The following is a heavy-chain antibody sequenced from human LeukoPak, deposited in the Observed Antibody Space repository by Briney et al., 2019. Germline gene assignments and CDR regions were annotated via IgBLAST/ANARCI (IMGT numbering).Heavy chain of an antibody. Sequence: GGSLRLSCAASGFTVSSNYMSWVRQAPGKGLEWVSVIYSGGSTYYADSVKGRFTISRDNSKNTLYLQMNSLRAEDTAVYYCARAITMVRGLIYYGMDVWGQGTTVTVSS. CDR2: IYSGGST. CDR3: ARAITMVRGLIYYGMDV. J-gene: IGHJ6*02. CDR1: GFTVSSNY. V-gene: IGHV3-66*01. D-gene: IGHD3-10*01.